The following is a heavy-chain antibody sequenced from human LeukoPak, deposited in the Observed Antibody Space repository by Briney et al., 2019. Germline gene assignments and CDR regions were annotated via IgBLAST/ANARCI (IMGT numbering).Heavy chain of an antibody. CDR3: ARERGSSYYYYGMDV. V-gene: IGHV3-30-3*01. D-gene: IGHD1-26*01. CDR2: ISYDGSNK. J-gene: IGHJ6*02. Sequence: GGSLRLSCAASGFTFSSYAMHWVRQAPGKGLEWVAVISYDGSNKYYADSVKGRFTISRDNSKNTLYLQMNSLRAEDTAVYYCARERGSSYYYYGMDVWGQGTTVTVSS. CDR1: GFTFSSYA.